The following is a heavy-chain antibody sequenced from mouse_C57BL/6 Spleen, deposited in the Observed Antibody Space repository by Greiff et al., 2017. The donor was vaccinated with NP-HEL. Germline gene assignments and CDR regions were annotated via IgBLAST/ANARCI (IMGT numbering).Heavy chain of an antibody. V-gene: IGHV1-55*01. D-gene: IGHD2-3*01. Sequence: VQLQQSGAELVKPGASVKMSCKASGYTFTSYWKTWVKQRPGQGLEWIGVIYPGSGSTNYNETFKSKATMTLDTSSSTAYMQPSSLTSEDSAVYYCAGWLLRNYAMDYWGQGTSVTVSS. CDR3: AGWLLRNYAMDY. CDR1: GYTFTSYW. J-gene: IGHJ4*01. CDR2: IYPGSGST.